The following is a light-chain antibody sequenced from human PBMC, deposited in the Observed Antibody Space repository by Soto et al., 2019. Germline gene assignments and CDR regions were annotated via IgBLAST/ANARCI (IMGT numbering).Light chain of an antibody. CDR1: SSAIRSYDL. CDR2: EGT. J-gene: IGLJ2*01. CDR3: CAYAGISPLVT. V-gene: IGLV2-23*01. Sequence: QSALTQPASVSGSPGQSITISCTGASSAIRSYDLVSWYQHHPGTAPKLIIYEGTKRPSGVSDRFSGSNSANTASLTISGLQADDEGTYYCCAYAGISPLVTFGGGTKLTVL.